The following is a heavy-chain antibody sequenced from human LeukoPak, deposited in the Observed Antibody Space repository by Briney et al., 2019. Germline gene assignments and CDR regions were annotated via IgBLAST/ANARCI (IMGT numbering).Heavy chain of an antibody. J-gene: IGHJ6*02. V-gene: IGHV3-23*01. CDR1: GFTFSSYA. CDR2: ISGSGGST. Sequence: PGGSLRLSCAASGFTFSSYAMSWVRQAPGKGLEWVSAISGSGGSTYYADSVKGRFAISRDNSKNTPYLQMNSLRAEDTAVYYCAKDASQYYYYGMDVWGQGTTVTVSS. CDR3: AKDASQYYYYGMDV.